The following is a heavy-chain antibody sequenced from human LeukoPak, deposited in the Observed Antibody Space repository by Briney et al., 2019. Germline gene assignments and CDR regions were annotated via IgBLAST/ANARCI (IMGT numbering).Heavy chain of an antibody. Sequence: PGRSLRLSCAASVFTFSAYSMSWVRQAPSKGLEWVSSISSSSYIYYAASVKGRFAVSGDNATNSLYLQMNSLRAEDTAVYYCARGSGITGAQKHDALDMWGQGTMVTVSS. CDR1: VFTFSAYS. CDR2: ISSSSYI. CDR3: ARGSGITGAQKHDALDM. D-gene: IGHD3-10*01. V-gene: IGHV3-21*01. J-gene: IGHJ3*02.